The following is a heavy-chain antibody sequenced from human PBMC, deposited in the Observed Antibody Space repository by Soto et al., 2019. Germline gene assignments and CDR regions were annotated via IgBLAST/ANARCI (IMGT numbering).Heavy chain of an antibody. V-gene: IGHV3-23*01. CDR3: AKDLGDRTQSVYFDY. CDR2: ISGSGGST. CDR1: GFTFSSCA. Sequence: GGSLRLSCAASGFTFSSCAMSWVRQAPGKGLEWVSAISGSGGSTYYADSVKGRFTISRDNSKNTLYLQMNSLRAEDTAVYYCAKDLGDRTQSVYFDYWGQGTLVTVSS. J-gene: IGHJ4*02. D-gene: IGHD2-21*02.